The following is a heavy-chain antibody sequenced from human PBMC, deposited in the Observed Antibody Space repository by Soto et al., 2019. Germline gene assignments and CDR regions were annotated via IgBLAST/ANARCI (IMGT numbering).Heavy chain of an antibody. J-gene: IGHJ6*02. CDR1: PITVYNFAA. V-gene: IGHV3-23*01. CDR2: ISGRGDHR. Sequence: EMQLLESGGGLGQPGGSLRLSCVASPITVYNFAAMSWVRQTPXXXXXXXSTISGRGDHRYYADSVKGRFTISRDNSKNRLYLXXXXXXXXXXXXXXXXXXXXXXXXXXXXXXVWGQGTTVTV. CDR3: XXXXXXXXXXXXXXXV.